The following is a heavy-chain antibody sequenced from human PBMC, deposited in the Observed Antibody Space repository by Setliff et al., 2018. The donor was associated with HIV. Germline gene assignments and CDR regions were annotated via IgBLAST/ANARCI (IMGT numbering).Heavy chain of an antibody. Sequence: SETLSLTCTVSGDSINSGNYYWSWIRQHPGKGLEWIGYIYYSGSTYYSPSLKSRVTISEDTSKNQFSLGMRSVTAADTAVYYCATSPAGEILGSRPFYFDYWGQGTLVTVSS. D-gene: IGHD3-10*01. J-gene: IGHJ4*02. CDR2: IYYSGST. CDR3: ATSPAGEILGSRPFYFDY. V-gene: IGHV4-31*03. CDR1: GDSINSGNYY.